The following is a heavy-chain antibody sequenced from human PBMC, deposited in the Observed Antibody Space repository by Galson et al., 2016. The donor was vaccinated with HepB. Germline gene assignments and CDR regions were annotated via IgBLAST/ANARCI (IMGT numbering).Heavy chain of an antibody. V-gene: IGHV3-23*01. D-gene: IGHD1-1*01. Sequence: SLRLSCAASGFTFSNYAMSWVRQAPGKGLEWISVISNSGDTTYYAASERGRFTISRDNSKNTLYLQMTGLRAEDTAVYYCARGLGKFWYFDLWGRGTLVTVSS. CDR2: ISNSGDTT. CDR1: GFTFSNYA. J-gene: IGHJ2*01. CDR3: ARGLGKFWYFDL.